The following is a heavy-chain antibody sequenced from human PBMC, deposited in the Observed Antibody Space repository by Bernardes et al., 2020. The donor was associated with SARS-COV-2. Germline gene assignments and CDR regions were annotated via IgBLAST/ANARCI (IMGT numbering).Heavy chain of an antibody. D-gene: IGHD3-9*01. CDR1: GFTFSSYS. V-gene: IGHV3-21*01. CDR3: ARDANYDILTGYWSS. J-gene: IGHJ4*02. Sequence: GGSLRLSCAASGFTFSSYSMNWVRQAPGKGLEWVSSISSSSSYIYYADSVKGRFTISRDNAKNSLYLQMNSLRAEDTAVYYCARDANYDILTGYWSSWGQGTLVTVSS. CDR2: ISSSSSYI.